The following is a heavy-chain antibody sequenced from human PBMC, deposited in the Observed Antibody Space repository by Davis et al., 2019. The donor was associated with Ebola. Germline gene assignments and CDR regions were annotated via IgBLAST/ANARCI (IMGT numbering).Heavy chain of an antibody. J-gene: IGHJ3*01. D-gene: IGHD3-22*01. CDR3: ARGGLYDSSGYSHAAFDV. CDR1: GFAFSTYS. CDR2: ISSTSYFI. V-gene: IGHV3-21*01. Sequence: GESLKISCAASGFAFSTYSVNWVRQAPGKGLECVSSISSTSYFIYYADSLKGRFPISRDNAKHSLYLQMNSLRAEDTAVYYCARGGLYDSSGYSHAAFDVWGRGTMVTVSS.